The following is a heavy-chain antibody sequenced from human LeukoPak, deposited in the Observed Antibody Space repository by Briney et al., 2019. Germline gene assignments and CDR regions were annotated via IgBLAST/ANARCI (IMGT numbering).Heavy chain of an antibody. D-gene: IGHD2-2*02. V-gene: IGHV1-69*06. CDR2: IIPIFGTA. Sequence: SVRVSCKASGVTFSSYAISWVRQAPGQGLEWLGGIIPIFGTANYAQKFQGRVTITADKSTSTAYMELSSLRSEDTAVYYCAREGIVVVPAAIGYYFDYWGQGTLVTVSS. CDR1: GVTFSSYA. J-gene: IGHJ4*02. CDR3: AREGIVVVPAAIGYYFDY.